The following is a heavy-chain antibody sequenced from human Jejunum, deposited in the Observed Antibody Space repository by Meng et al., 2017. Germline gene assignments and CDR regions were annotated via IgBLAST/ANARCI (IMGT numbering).Heavy chain of an antibody. D-gene: IGHD3-10*01. J-gene: IGHJ6*02. Sequence: LQQSAPALLKPSETLSPTCTVSGGSISTPNKYWGWIRQPPGKGLEWIGSIYYSGKTFNNSSLKSRVTISVDMSKNQFSLRLSSLTAADTAVYYCAQYGSGSYLTPYYYYAMDVWGQGTTVTVSS. CDR3: AQYGSGSYLTPYYYYAMDV. CDR2: IYYSGKT. V-gene: IGHV4-39*07. CDR1: GGSISTPNKY.